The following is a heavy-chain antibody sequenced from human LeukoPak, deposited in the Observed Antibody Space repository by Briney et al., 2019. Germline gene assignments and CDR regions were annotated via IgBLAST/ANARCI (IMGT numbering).Heavy chain of an antibody. CDR3: ARAGPYYYDSSGYYQVWFDP. V-gene: IGHV1-2*02. CDR1: GYTFTSYG. J-gene: IGHJ5*02. Sequence: ASVKVSCKASGYTFTSYGISWVRQAPGQGLEWMGWINPNSGGTNYAQKFQGRVTMTRDTSISTAYMELSRLRSDDTAVYYCARAGPYYYDSSGYYQVWFDPWGQGTLVTVSS. CDR2: INPNSGGT. D-gene: IGHD3-22*01.